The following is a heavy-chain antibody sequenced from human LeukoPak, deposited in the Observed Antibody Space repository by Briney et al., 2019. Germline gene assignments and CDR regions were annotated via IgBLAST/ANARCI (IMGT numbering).Heavy chain of an antibody. CDR2: IYYSGST. Sequence: SETLSLTCTVSGDSIGSGDYYWGWIRQPPGKGLEWIGYIYYSGSTYYNPSLKSRITISVDTSKNQFSLKLSSVTAADTAVYYCARGTGSSGYSFDYWGQGTLVTVSS. D-gene: IGHD3-22*01. CDR1: GDSIGSGDYY. V-gene: IGHV4-30-4*08. J-gene: IGHJ4*02. CDR3: ARGTGSSGYSFDY.